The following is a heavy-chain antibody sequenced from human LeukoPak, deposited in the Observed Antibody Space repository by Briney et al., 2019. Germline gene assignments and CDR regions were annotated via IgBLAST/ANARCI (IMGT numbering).Heavy chain of an antibody. CDR2: ISYDGSNK. J-gene: IGHJ4*02. D-gene: IGHD1-26*01. CDR3: ARGGATRGRFEN. CDR1: GFTSSSYA. V-gene: IGHV3-30*04. Sequence: PGGSLRLSCAASGFTSSSYAMHWVRQAPGKGLEWVAVISYDGSNKYYADSVKGRFTISSDNSKNTLYLQMNSLRAEDTAVYYCARGGATRGRFENWGQGTLVTVSS.